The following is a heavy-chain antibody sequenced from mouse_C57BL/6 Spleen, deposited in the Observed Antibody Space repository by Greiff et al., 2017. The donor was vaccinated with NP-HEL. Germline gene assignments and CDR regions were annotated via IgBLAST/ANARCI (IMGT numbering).Heavy chain of an antibody. D-gene: IGHD2-4*01. CDR3: ARGDYDDAGYAMDY. Sequence: QVQLQQSGAELVKPGASVKLSCKASGYTFTSYWMHWVKQRPGQGLEWIGMIHPNSGSTNYNEKFKSKATLTVDKSSSTAYMQLSSLTSEDSAVYYCARGDYDDAGYAMDYWGQGTSVTVSS. CDR2: IHPNSGST. J-gene: IGHJ4*01. V-gene: IGHV1-64*01. CDR1: GYTFTSYW.